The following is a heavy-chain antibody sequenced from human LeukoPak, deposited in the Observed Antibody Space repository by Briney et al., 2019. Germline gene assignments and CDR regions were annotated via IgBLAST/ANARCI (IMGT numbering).Heavy chain of an antibody. CDR1: GFTFSNAW. CDR2: IKSKTDGGTT. Sequence: GGSLRLSCAASGFTFSNAWMSWVRQAPGKGLEWVGRIKSKTDGGTTDYAAPVKGRFTISRDDSKNTLYLQMNSLKTEDTAVYYCTTDSNYVDWVRPDYWGQGTLVTVSS. CDR3: TTDSNYVDWVRPDY. J-gene: IGHJ4*02. V-gene: IGHV3-15*01. D-gene: IGHD4-11*01.